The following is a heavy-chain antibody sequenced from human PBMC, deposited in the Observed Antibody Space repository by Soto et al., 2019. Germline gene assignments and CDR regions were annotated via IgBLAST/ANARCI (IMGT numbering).Heavy chain of an antibody. Sequence: SATLSLTCAGYGGSFSGYYWSWIRQPPGKGLELIGEINHSGSTNYNPSIKSRVTISVDTSKNQFPLKPSSVTAADTAVYYCATGWVRLVYWGQGTLVSVSS. D-gene: IGHD3-16*01. CDR2: INHSGST. CDR3: ATGWVRLVY. J-gene: IGHJ4*02. V-gene: IGHV4-34*01. CDR1: GGSFSGYY.